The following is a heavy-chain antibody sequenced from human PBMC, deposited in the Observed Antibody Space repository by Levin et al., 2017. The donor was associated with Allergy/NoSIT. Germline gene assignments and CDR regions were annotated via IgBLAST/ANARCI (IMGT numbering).Heavy chain of an antibody. J-gene: IGHJ4*02. CDR1: GFTFSSYA. CDR2: ISGSGGST. CDR3: AKDETGVCYTGVDY. V-gene: IGHV3-23*01. Sequence: PGGSLRLSCAASGFTFSSYAMSWVRQAPGKGLEWVSAISGSGGSTYYADSVKGRFTISRDNSKNTLYLQMNSLRAEDTAVYYCAKDETGVCYTGVDYWGQGTLVTVSS. D-gene: IGHD2-8*01.